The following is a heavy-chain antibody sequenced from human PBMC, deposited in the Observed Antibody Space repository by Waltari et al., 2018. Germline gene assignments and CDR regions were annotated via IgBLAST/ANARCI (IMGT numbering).Heavy chain of an antibody. CDR2: ISVYNGNT. V-gene: IGHV1-18*01. CDR1: GYTFTSYG. J-gene: IGHJ4*02. Sequence: QVQLVQSGAEVKKPGASVKVSCKASGYTFTSYGISWVRQAPGQGLEWMGWISVYNGNTNEAQKLQGSVTMTTDTTTSTAYMELRSLRSDDTAVYYCASADYYYGSGSYYPYWGQGTLVTVSS. CDR3: ASADYYYGSGSYYPY. D-gene: IGHD3-10*01.